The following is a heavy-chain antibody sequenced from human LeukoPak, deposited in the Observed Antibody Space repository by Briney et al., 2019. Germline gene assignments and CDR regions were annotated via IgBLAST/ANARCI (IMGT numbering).Heavy chain of an antibody. J-gene: IGHJ4*02. V-gene: IGHV3-23*01. CDR1: GLTFSSYA. Sequence: PGGSLRLSCAASGLTFSSYAMSWVRQAPGKGLEWVSAISGSGGSTYYADSVKGRFTISRDNSKNTLYLQMNSLRAKDTAVYYCAKDSPSRTATTEVPVDYWGQGTLVTVSS. D-gene: IGHD1/OR15-1a*01. CDR2: ISGSGGST. CDR3: AKDSPSRTATTEVPVDY.